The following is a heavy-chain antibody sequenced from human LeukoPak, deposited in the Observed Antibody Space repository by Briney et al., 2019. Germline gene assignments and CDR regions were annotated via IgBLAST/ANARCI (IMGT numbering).Heavy chain of an antibody. D-gene: IGHD4-17*01. CDR3: ARGQGTVTTH. CDR2: INHSGAT. Sequence: SETLSLTCAVYGGSFSGYYWTWIRQPPGKGLEWIGEINHSGATNYNPSLKSRVTISVDTSKNLFSLKLSSVTAADTAVYYCARGQGTVTTHWGQGTLVTVSS. J-gene: IGHJ4*02. V-gene: IGHV4-34*01. CDR1: GGSFSGYY.